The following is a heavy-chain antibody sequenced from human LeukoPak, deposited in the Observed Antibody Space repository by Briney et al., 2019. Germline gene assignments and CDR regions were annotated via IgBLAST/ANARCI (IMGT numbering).Heavy chain of an antibody. Sequence: GGSLRLSCAASGFTVSSYAMTWVRQAPGKGLEWVSANSAGDTYYADSVKGRFTLSRDNSMNTLYLQMSSLRADDTAHYYCAKDDDGHHHGVDHWGQGTLVTVSS. D-gene: IGHD4-17*01. V-gene: IGHV3-23*01. CDR3: AKDDDGHHHGVDH. CDR2: NSAGDT. J-gene: IGHJ4*02. CDR1: GFTVSSYA.